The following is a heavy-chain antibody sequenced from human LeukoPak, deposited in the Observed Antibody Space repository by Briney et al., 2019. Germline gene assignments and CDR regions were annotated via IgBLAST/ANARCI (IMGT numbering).Heavy chain of an antibody. J-gene: IGHJ4*02. Sequence: PGGSLRLSCAASGFTFSSYSMNWVRQAPGKGLEWGSSISSSRSYIYYADSVKGRFTISRYNAKNSLNLKMNSTSAEDTAVYYCARDMTEYSSSHYDYWGQGTLVTVSS. CDR1: GFTFSSYS. V-gene: IGHV3-21*01. CDR2: ISSSRSYI. CDR3: ARDMTEYSSSHYDY. D-gene: IGHD6-6*01.